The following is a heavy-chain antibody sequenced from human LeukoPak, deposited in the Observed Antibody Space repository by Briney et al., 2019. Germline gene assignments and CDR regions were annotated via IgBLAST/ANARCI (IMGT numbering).Heavy chain of an antibody. CDR3: ARGGKNYAQLDI. CDR2: MNPNSGNT. J-gene: IGHJ3*02. D-gene: IGHD1-7*01. CDR1: GYTFTSYD. Sequence: ASVKVSCKASGYTFTSYDINWVRQATGQGLEGMGWMNPNSGNTGYAQKFQGRVTITRNTSISTAYMELSSLRSEDTAVYYCARGGKNYAQLDIWGQGTMVTVSS. V-gene: IGHV1-8*03.